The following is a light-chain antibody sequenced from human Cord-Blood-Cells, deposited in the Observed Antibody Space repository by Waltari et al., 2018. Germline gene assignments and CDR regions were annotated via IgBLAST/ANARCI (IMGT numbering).Light chain of an antibody. V-gene: IGKV3-15*01. J-gene: IGKJ1*01. CDR3: QQYNNWPPWT. Sequence: EIVMTQSPATLSVSPGESATLPCRASQSVSSNLAWYQQKPGQAPRLLIYGASIRATGIPARFSGSGSGTEFTLTISSLQSEDFAVYYCQQYNNWPPWTFGQGTKVEIK. CDR2: GAS. CDR1: QSVSSN.